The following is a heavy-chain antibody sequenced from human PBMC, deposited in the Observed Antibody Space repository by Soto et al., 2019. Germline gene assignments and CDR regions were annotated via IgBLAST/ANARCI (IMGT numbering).Heavy chain of an antibody. CDR2: INPNSGAP. D-gene: IGHD4-4*01. CDR1: GYTFTDYH. Sequence: ASVKVSCKASGYTFTDYHMHWVRQAPGQGLEWMAWINPNSGAPKYEQKFQGRITLTRDTSINTVYMDLTSLRSDDTAVYYCARDQYLVYGMDVWGQGTAVTVSS. V-gene: IGHV1-2*02. CDR3: ARDQYLVYGMDV. J-gene: IGHJ6*02.